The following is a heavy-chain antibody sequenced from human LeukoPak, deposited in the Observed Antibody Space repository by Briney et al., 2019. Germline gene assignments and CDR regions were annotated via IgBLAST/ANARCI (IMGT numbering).Heavy chain of an antibody. CDR3: AKMRKITMIVVVITRRAEYFQH. CDR2: ISYDGSNK. V-gene: IGHV3-30-3*02. D-gene: IGHD3-22*01. J-gene: IGHJ1*01. Sequence: GGSLRLSCAASGFTFSSNAMHWVRQAPGKGLEWVAVISYDGSNKYYADSVKGRFTISRDSSKNTLYLQMNSLRAEDTAVYYCAKMRKITMIVVVITRRAEYFQHWGQGTLVTVSS. CDR1: GFTFSSNA.